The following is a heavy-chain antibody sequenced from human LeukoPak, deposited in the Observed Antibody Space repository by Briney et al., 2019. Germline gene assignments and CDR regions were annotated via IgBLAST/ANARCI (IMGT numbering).Heavy chain of an antibody. Sequence: SETLSLTCAVYGRSFSGYYWSWIRQPPGKGLEWIGEINHSGSTNYNPSLKSRVTISVDTSKNQFSLKLSSVTAADTAVYYCARVQYNWNYVRYDPWGQGTLVTVSS. CDR3: ARVQYNWNYVRYDP. D-gene: IGHD1-7*01. CDR2: INHSGST. CDR1: GRSFSGYY. J-gene: IGHJ5*02. V-gene: IGHV4-34*01.